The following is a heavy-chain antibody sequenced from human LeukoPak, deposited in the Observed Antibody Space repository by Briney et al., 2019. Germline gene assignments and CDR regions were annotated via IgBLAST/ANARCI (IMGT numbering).Heavy chain of an antibody. CDR2: IYTSGNT. CDR3: AREYDPSTRYFDY. Sequence: PSETLSLTCNVSGDSMSSHYWSWFRQPARKGPEWIGRIYTSGNTNYNPSLKSRITMSVDASKNHFSLKLTSVTAADTAVYYCAREYDPSTRYFDYWGQGTLVTVSS. CDR1: GDSMSSHY. V-gene: IGHV4-4*07. J-gene: IGHJ4*02. D-gene: IGHD3-3*01.